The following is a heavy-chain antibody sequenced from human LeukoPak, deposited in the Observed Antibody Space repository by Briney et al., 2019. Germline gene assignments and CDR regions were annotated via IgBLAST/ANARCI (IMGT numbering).Heavy chain of an antibody. J-gene: IGHJ4*02. Sequence: SVKVSCKASGGTFSSYAISWVRQAPGQGLEWMGRIIPIFGIANYAQKFQGRVTITADKSTSTAYMELSSLRSEDTAVYYCARNFRSSGYLVDYWGQGTLVTVSS. V-gene: IGHV1-69*04. CDR3: ARNFRSSGYLVDY. D-gene: IGHD3-22*01. CDR2: IIPIFGIA. CDR1: GGTFSSYA.